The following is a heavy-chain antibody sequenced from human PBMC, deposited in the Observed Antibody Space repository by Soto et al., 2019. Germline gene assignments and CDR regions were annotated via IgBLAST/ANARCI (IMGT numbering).Heavy chain of an antibody. J-gene: IGHJ4*02. V-gene: IGHV3-23*01. D-gene: IGHD3-3*01. CDR1: GFTFSSYA. CDR2: ISGSGGST. CDR3: AKVGHLLRFLEWFPSPFDY. Sequence: PGGSLRLSCAASGFTFSSYAMSWVRQAPGKGLEWVSAISGSGGSTYYADSVKGRFTISRDNSKNTLYLQMNSLRAEDTAVYYCAKVGHLLRFLEWFPSPFDYWGQGTLVTVSS.